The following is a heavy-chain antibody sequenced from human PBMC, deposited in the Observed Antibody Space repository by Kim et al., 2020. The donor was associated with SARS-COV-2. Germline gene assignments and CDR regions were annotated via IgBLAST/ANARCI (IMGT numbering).Heavy chain of an antibody. CDR2: ITNDGSEK. V-gene: IGHV3-30-3*02. Sequence: GGSLRLSCAASGVTFSSSGMHWVRQAPGRGLEWVADITNDGSEKYYADSVKGRFTISRDNSKNTLYLYMNSLRVDDTAGYYCANDGGWCLAYWGQGTLVT. D-gene: IGHD6-19*01. J-gene: IGHJ4*02. CDR1: GVTFSSSG. CDR3: ANDGGWCLAY.